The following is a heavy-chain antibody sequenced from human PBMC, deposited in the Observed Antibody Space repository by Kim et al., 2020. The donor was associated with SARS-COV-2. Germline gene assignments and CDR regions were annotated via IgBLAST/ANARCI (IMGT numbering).Heavy chain of an antibody. Sequence: LKSRVTISVDTSKNQFSLKLSSVTAADTAVYYCARLMEYYYGSGSGQMDVWGQGTTVTVSS. V-gene: IGHV4-59*01. CDR3: ARLMEYYYGSGSGQMDV. D-gene: IGHD3-10*01. J-gene: IGHJ6*02.